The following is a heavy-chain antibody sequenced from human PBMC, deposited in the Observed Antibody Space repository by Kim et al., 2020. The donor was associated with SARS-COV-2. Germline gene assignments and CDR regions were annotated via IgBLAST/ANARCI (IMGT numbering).Heavy chain of an antibody. Sequence: ASVKVSCKVSGYTLTELSMHWVRQAPGKGLEWMGGFDPEDGETIYAQKFQGRVTMTEDTSTDTAYMELSSLRSEDTAVYYCATGRDGYTPAGYWGQGTLVTVSS. D-gene: IGHD5-12*01. J-gene: IGHJ4*02. V-gene: IGHV1-24*01. CDR3: ATGRDGYTPAGY. CDR2: FDPEDGET. CDR1: GYTLTELS.